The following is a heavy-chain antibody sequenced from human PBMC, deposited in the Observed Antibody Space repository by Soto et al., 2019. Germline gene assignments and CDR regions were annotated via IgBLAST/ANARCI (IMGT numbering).Heavy chain of an antibody. CDR2: LVGNGGDT. CDR3: AKGFIVAATTPEFDY. V-gene: IGHV3-23*01. J-gene: IGHJ4*02. CDR1: GFSFSAYA. D-gene: IGHD1-26*01. Sequence: GGSLRLSCAASGFSFSAYAMNWVRQAPGKGLQWVSGLVGNGGDTNYADSVRGRFTISRDNSKNTLYLQMNNLRDEDTAVYYCAKGFIVAATTPEFDYWGQGTLVTVSS.